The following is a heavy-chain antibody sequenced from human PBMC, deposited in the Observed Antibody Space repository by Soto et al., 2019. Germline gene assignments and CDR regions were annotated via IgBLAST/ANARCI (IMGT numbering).Heavy chain of an antibody. CDR1: GFSLSRYV. V-gene: IGHV3-30-3*01. D-gene: IGHD4-17*01. CDR2: ISYDGSNK. CDR3: AGDQTDGDSPCGMDV. J-gene: IGHJ6*02. Sequence: QVQLVESGGGVVQPGRSLRLSCVVSGFSLSRYVMHWVRQAPGKGLEWVADISYDGSNKDYADSVKGRLTISRDNSKKTVCLQMNSLRAEDTAVYYGAGDQTDGDSPCGMDVWGQGTTVTVSS.